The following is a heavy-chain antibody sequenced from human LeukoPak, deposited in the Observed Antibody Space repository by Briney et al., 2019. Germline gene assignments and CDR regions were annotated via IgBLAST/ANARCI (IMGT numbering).Heavy chain of an antibody. CDR1: GFTFSSYG. V-gene: IGHV3-33*06. J-gene: IGHJ4*02. D-gene: IGHD1-26*01. Sequence: GGSLRLSCAASGFTFSSYGMHWVRQAPGKGPEWVGVIWYDGSNKYYADSVKGRFTISRDNSKNTLYLQMNSLRAEDTAVYYCAKTGGSYAFDYWGQGTLVTVSS. CDR2: IWYDGSNK. CDR3: AKTGGSYAFDY.